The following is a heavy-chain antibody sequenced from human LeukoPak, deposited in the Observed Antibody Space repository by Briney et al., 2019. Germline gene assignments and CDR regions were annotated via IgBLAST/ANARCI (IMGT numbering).Heavy chain of an antibody. CDR2: ISWNSGSI. V-gene: IGHV3-9*03. CDR1: GFTFDDYA. CDR3: AKAATIFGVVSPGFDY. D-gene: IGHD3-3*01. J-gene: IGHJ4*02. Sequence: GGSLRLSCAASGFTFDDYAMHWVRQAPGKGLDWVSGISWNSGSIGYADSVKGRFTISRDNAKNSLYLQMNSLRAEDMALYYCAKAATIFGVVSPGFDYWGQGTLVTVSS.